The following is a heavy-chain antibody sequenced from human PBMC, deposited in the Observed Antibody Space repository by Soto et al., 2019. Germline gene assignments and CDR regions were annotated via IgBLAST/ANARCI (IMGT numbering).Heavy chain of an antibody. Sequence: XGSLRLSCSAAGFTLSYYSMHWVRQAPGRGLEWVAVVSYDGNIEYYADSVKGRFSISRDNSKNTLNLQMDNLRVEDTAVYFCSRQYCSDSTCYYYNGMDVRGQGTTVTVSS. CDR3: SRQYCSDSTCYYYNGMDV. CDR1: GFTLSYYS. CDR2: VSYDGNIE. V-gene: IGHV3-30-3*01. J-gene: IGHJ6*02. D-gene: IGHD2-15*01.